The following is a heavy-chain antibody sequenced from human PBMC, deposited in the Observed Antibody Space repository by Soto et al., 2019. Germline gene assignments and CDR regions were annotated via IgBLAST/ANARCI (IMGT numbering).Heavy chain of an antibody. CDR1: GGSISSYY. CDR3: ARAPRRGYYDSSGYKPFDY. V-gene: IGHV4-4*07. D-gene: IGHD3-22*01. CDR2: IYTSGST. Sequence: PSETLSLTCTVSGGSISSYYWSWIRQPAGKGLEWIGRIYTSGSTNYNPSLKSRVTMSVDTSKNQFSLKLSSVTAADTAVYYCARAPRRGYYDSSGYKPFDYWGQGTLVTVSS. J-gene: IGHJ4*02.